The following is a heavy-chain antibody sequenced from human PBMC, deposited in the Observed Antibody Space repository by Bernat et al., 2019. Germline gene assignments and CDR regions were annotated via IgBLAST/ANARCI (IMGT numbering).Heavy chain of an antibody. CDR3: ARDDMTTVTKDY. D-gene: IGHD4-17*01. CDR2: INHSGST. Sequence: QVQLQQWGAGLLKPSETLSLTCAVYGGSFSGYYWSWIRQPPGKGLEWIGEINHSGSTNYNPSLKSRVTISVDTSKNQFSLKLSSVTAADTAVYYCARDDMTTVTKDYWGQGTLVPVSS. J-gene: IGHJ4*02. CDR1: GGSFSGYY. V-gene: IGHV4-34*01.